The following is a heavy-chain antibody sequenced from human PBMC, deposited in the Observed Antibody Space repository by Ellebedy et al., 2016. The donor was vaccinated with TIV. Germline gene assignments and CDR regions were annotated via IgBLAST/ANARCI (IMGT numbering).Heavy chain of an antibody. Sequence: GESLKISXAASGFTFSSYWMSWVRQAPGKGLEWVANIKQDGSEKYYVDSVKGRFTISRDNAKNSLYLQMNSLRAEDTAVYYCARDLGAFRIAVAVHGYWGQGTLVTVSS. V-gene: IGHV3-7*01. CDR1: GFTFSSYW. CDR2: IKQDGSEK. D-gene: IGHD6-19*01. CDR3: ARDLGAFRIAVAVHGY. J-gene: IGHJ4*02.